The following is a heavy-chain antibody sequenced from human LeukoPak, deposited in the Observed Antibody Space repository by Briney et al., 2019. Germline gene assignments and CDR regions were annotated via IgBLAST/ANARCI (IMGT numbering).Heavy chain of an antibody. CDR2: IKQDGSDK. Sequence: GGSLRLSCAASGFTFSGYWMSWVRQAPGKGLEWVASIKQDGSDKYYVDSVKGRFTISRDNAKKTLFLQMNTLRAEDTAVYYCAIDVTAFDYWGQGTLVTVSS. D-gene: IGHD3-16*01. CDR1: GFTFSGYW. CDR3: AIDVTAFDY. J-gene: IGHJ4*02. V-gene: IGHV3-7*05.